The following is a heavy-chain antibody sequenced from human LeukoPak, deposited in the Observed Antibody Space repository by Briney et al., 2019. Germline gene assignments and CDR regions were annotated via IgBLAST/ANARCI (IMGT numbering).Heavy chain of an antibody. Sequence: GASVKVSCKASGYTFTGYYMHWVRQAPGQGLEWMGWVKNLNGTTRYAQRLQGRVTMTADTSINTAYMELSDLRSDDTAVYFCARDRGTLGTLFKYWGQGTLVTVSS. D-gene: IGHD7-27*01. V-gene: IGHV1-2*02. CDR3: ARDRGTLGTLFKY. CDR1: GYTFTGYY. CDR2: VKNLNGTT. J-gene: IGHJ4*02.